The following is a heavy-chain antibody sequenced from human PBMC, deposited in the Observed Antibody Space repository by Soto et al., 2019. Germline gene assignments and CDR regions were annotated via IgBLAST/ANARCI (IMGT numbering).Heavy chain of an antibody. CDR1: GFTFSSYA. D-gene: IGHD3-3*01. V-gene: IGHV3-7*01. Sequence: GGSLRLSCAASGFTFSSYAMSWVRQAPGKGLEWVANIKQDGSEKYYVDSVKGRFTISRDNAKNSLYLQMNSLRAEDTAVYYCARGKGYYDFWSPQAYYFDYWGQGTLVTVSS. J-gene: IGHJ4*02. CDR3: ARGKGYYDFWSPQAYYFDY. CDR2: IKQDGSEK.